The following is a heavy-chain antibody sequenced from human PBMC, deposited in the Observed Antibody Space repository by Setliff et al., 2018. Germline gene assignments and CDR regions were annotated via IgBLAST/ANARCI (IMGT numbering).Heavy chain of an antibody. CDR1: GFTFSSDP. D-gene: IGHD1-26*01. CDR3: TTGLSYHFAY. V-gene: IGHV3-15*01. J-gene: IGHJ4*02. CDR2: IKSKAVGETR. Sequence: GGSLRLSCAASGFTFSSDPMNWVRQAPGKGLEWIGRIKSKAVGETREYVAPVQGRFTISRDDSKNTLYLQMNSLKTEDTAVYYCTTGLSYHFAYWGQGTLVTVSS.